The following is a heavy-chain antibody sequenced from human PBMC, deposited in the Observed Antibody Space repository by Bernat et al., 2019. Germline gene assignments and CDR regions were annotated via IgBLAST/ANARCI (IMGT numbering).Heavy chain of an antibody. D-gene: IGHD6-19*01. J-gene: IGHJ4*02. CDR1: GFTFSSYG. CDR3: ARDIVGSAGTSFDY. Sequence: QVQLVESGGGVVQPGRSLRLSCAASGFTFSSYGMHWVRQAPGKGLEWVAVIWYDGSNKYYADSVKGRFTISRDNSKNTLYLQMNSLRAEDMAVYYCARDIVGSAGTSFDYWGQGTLVTVSS. CDR2: IWYDGSNK. V-gene: IGHV3-33*01.